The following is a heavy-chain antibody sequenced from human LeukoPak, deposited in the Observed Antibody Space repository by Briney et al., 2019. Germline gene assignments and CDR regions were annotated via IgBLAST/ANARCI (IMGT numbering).Heavy chain of an antibody. D-gene: IGHD3-16*01. J-gene: IGHJ6*03. Sequence: GGSLRLSCAASGFTFSNYWMHWFRQAPGKGLVWVSRINTDGSSTNYADSVKGRFTISRDNAKNTVYLQMNSLRAEDTAVYYCANGAFRLYYIDVWGKGTTVTVSS. CDR2: INTDGSST. CDR3: ANGAFRLYYIDV. V-gene: IGHV3-74*01. CDR1: GFTFSNYW.